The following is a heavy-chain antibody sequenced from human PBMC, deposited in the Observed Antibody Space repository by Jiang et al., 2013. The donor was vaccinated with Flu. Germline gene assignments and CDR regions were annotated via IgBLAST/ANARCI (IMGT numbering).Heavy chain of an antibody. CDR3: ARDGIGGYDAFDI. CDR2: IYYSGST. CDR1: GGSISSYY. J-gene: IGHJ3*02. Sequence: GPGLVKPSETLSLTCTVSGGSISSYYWSWIRQPPGKGLEWIGYIYYSGSTNYNPSLKSRVTISVDTSKNQFSLKLSSVTAADTAVYYCARDGIGGYDAFDIWGQGTMVTVSS. V-gene: IGHV4-59*01. D-gene: IGHD5-12*01.